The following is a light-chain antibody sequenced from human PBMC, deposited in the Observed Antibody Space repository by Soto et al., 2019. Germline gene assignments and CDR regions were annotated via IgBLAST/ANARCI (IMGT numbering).Light chain of an antibody. J-gene: IGLJ2*01. CDR3: GTWDSSLSAV. V-gene: IGLV1-51*01. Sequence: QSVLTQPPSVSAAPGQWVTISCSGSRSNIGNNYVSWYQHLPGTAPKLLIYDNNKRPSGIPDRFSGSKSGTSATLGITGLQTGDEADYYCGTWDSSLSAVFGGGTKLTVL. CDR2: DNN. CDR1: RSNIGNNY.